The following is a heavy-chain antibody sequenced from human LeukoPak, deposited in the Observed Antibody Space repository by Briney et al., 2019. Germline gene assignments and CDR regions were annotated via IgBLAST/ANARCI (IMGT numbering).Heavy chain of an antibody. CDR2: FNHSGST. D-gene: IGHD4-17*01. Sequence: SETLSLTCAVYGGSFSGYYWSWIRQPPGKGLEWIGEFNHSGSTNYNPSLKSRVTISVDTSKNQFSLKLSSVTATDTAVYYCARKSPYVPSGDYGSNWFDPWGQGTLVTVSS. J-gene: IGHJ5*02. CDR3: ARKSPYVPSGDYGSNWFDP. CDR1: GGSFSGYY. V-gene: IGHV4-34*01.